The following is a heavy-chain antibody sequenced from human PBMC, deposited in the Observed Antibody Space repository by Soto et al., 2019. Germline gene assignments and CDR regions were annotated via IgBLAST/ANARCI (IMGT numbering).Heavy chain of an antibody. CDR1: GASIDSVGYS. D-gene: IGHD3-16*01. V-gene: IGHV4-30-2*01. J-gene: IGHJ4*02. Sequence: QLQVQESGSGLVKTSQTLSLTCTVSGASIDSVGYSWAWIRQPPGKGLEWIGHIYHIGTTYYNPSLQSRVTMTVDRSRNEVSLKLISATAADTAFYYCARRLMAEFDFWGRGTLVTVSS. CDR2: IYHIGTT. CDR3: ARRLMAEFDF.